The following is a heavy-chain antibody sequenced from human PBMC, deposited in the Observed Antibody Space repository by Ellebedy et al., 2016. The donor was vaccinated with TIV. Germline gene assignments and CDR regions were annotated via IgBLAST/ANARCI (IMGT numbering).Heavy chain of an antibody. CDR2: IWYDGSNK. CDR1: GFTFSTYG. D-gene: IGHD2-2*02. CDR3: ARDPPQVVPAAIRFYYYYMDV. V-gene: IGHV3-33*01. J-gene: IGHJ6*03. Sequence: GGSLRLXXAASGFTFSTYGMHWVRQAPGKGLEWVAVIWYDGSNKYYADSVKGRFTISRDNSKNTLYLQMNSLRAEDTAVYYCARDPPQVVPAAIRFYYYYMDVWGKGTTVTVSS.